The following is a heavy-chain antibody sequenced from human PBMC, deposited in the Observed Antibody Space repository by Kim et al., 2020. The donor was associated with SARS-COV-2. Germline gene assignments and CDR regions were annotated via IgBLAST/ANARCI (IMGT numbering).Heavy chain of an antibody. Sequence: GGSLRLSCAASGFTFRSYDMHWVRQATGKGLEWVSAIGTAGDTYYPGSVKGRFTISRENAKNSLYLQMNSLRAGDTAVYYCARGYSSSWYWAFDIWGQGTMVTVSS. CDR1: GFTFRSYD. CDR3: ARGYSSSWYWAFDI. CDR2: IGTAGDT. D-gene: IGHD6-13*01. J-gene: IGHJ3*02. V-gene: IGHV3-13*01.